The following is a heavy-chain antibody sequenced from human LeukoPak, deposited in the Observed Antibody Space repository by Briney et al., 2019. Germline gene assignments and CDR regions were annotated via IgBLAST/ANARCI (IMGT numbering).Heavy chain of an antibody. CDR2: IYYSGST. CDR3: ARQDYDFWSAASTAFDY. V-gene: IGHV4-39*01. J-gene: IGHJ4*02. CDR1: GGSISSSSYY. D-gene: IGHD3-3*01. Sequence: TSGTLSLTCAVSGGSISSSSYYWGWIRQPPGKGLEWIGSIYYSGSTYYNPSLKSRVTISVDTSKNQFSLKLSSVTAADTAVYYCARQDYDFWSAASTAFDYWGQGTLVTVSS.